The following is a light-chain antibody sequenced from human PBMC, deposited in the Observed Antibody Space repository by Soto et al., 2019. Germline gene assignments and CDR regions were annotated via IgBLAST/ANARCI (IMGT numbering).Light chain of an antibody. Sequence: EVVMTQSPATLSVSPGERATLSCRASQSVTTNLAWFQQKPGQAPRLLIYSASTRATGIPARFSGSGSGTELTLTISSLQSEDFAVYYCQQYNNWPPYTFGQGTKLESK. CDR3: QQYNNWPPYT. V-gene: IGKV3-15*01. J-gene: IGKJ2*01. CDR2: SAS. CDR1: QSVTTN.